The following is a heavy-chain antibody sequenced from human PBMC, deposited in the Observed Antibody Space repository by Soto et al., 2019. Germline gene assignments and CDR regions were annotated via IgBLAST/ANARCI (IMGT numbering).Heavy chain of an antibody. D-gene: IGHD2-2*01. CDR1: GFTFSTYA. J-gene: IGHJ5*02. Sequence: GGSLRLSCAASGFTFSTYAMSWVRQAPGKGLEWVSAISGSGGSTYYADSVKGRFTISRDNSKNTLYLQMNSLRAEDTAVYYCAKEGTDIVLVPAAIRPCWFDPWGQGTLVTAPQ. V-gene: IGHV3-23*01. CDR3: AKEGTDIVLVPAAIRPCWFDP. CDR2: ISGSGGST.